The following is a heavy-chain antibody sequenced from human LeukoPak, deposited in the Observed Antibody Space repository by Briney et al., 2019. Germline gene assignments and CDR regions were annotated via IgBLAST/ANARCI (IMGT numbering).Heavy chain of an antibody. CDR3: AKDGIGCGGDCYSDY. CDR2: ISGNSANI. CDR1: GFTFDTSG. D-gene: IGHD2-21*02. V-gene: IGHV3-23*01. J-gene: IGHJ4*02. Sequence: PGGSLRLSCAASGFTFDTSGMSWVRRAPGKGLEWVSAISGNSANIYYADSVKGRFTISRDNSKSTLYLQTNSLRAEDTAVYYCAKDGIGCGGDCYSDYWGQGTLVTVSS.